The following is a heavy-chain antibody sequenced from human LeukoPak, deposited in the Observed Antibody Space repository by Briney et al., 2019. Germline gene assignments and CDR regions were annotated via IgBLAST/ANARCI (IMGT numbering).Heavy chain of an antibody. CDR2: ITNRERDT. Sequence: PGGSLRLSCAASGFTFSNHYMTWLRQSTGEGLEWVSYITNRERDTYYSDSVGGRFTTSRDNAKNSLYLQMNSLRPEDTAIYYCGRGHFGLDVWGKGTTVTVSS. J-gene: IGHJ6*04. V-gene: IGHV3-11*06. CDR3: GRGHFGLDV. CDR1: GFTFSNHY.